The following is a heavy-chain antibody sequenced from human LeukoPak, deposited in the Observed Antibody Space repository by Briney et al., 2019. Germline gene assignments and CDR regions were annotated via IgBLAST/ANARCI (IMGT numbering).Heavy chain of an antibody. J-gene: IGHJ4*02. CDR3: ASGFSSSTFDY. D-gene: IGHD6-13*01. CDR2: IYYSGST. CDR1: GGSISSGGYY. V-gene: IGHV4-31*03. Sequence: SETLSLTCTVSGGSISSGGYYWSWIRQHPGKGLEWIGYIYYSGSTYYNPSLKSRVTISVDTSKNQSSLKLSSVTAADTAVYYCASGFSSSTFDYWGQGTLVTVSS.